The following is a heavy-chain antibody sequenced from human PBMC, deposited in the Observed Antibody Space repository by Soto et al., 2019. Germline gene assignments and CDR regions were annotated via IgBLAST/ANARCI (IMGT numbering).Heavy chain of an antibody. CDR2: IYSTGTT. J-gene: IGHJ1*01. D-gene: IGHD3-10*01. CDR1: GFTVGNNY. V-gene: IGHV3-53*01. Sequence: EVQLVESGGGLIQPGGSLKLSCAASGFTVGNNYMSWVRQAPGKGLEWVSLIYSTGTTKYADSVKGRFTVSRDNAKHTPYLQMNSLCFEDPAVYYCANDGRGSGSIYNSFGYWGQGVLDTV. CDR3: ANDGRGSGSIYNSFGY.